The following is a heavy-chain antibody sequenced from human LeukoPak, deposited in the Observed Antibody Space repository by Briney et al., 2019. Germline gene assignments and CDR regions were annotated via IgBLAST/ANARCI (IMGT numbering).Heavy chain of an antibody. CDR2: IYYSGST. CDR3: ARPSYYDILTGYTKDY. Sequence: SETLSLTCTVSGGSISSSSYYWGWIRQPPGKGLEWIGSIYYSGSTYYNPSLKSRVTISVDTSKNQCSLKLSSVTAADTAVYYCARPSYYDILTGYTKDYWGQGTLVTVSS. J-gene: IGHJ4*02. D-gene: IGHD3-9*01. V-gene: IGHV4-39*01. CDR1: GGSISSSSYY.